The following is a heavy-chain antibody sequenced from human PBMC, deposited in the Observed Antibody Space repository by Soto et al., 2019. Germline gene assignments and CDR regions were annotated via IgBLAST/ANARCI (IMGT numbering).Heavy chain of an antibody. Sequence: GASVKVSCKASGYTFTSYDINWVRQATGQGLEWMGWMNPNSGNTGYAQKFQGRVTMTRNTSISTAYMELSSLRSEDTAVYYCARVGYLVTAIRDDAFGIWGQGTMATVSS. D-gene: IGHD2-21*02. CDR2: MNPNSGNT. V-gene: IGHV1-8*01. CDR1: GYTFTSYD. J-gene: IGHJ3*02. CDR3: ARVGYLVTAIRDDAFGI.